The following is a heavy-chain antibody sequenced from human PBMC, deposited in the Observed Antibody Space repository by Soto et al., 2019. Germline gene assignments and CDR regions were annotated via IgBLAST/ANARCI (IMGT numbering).Heavy chain of an antibody. D-gene: IGHD2-21*02. V-gene: IGHV1-69*13. CDR3: ARDGHVVVTAIDAFDI. J-gene: IGHJ3*02. CDR2: IIPIFGTA. Sequence: SVKVSCKASGGTFSSYAISWVRQAPGQGLEWMGGIIPIFGTANYAQKFQGRVTITADESTSTAYMELSSLRSEDTAVYYCARDGHVVVTAIDAFDIWGQGTMVTVSS. CDR1: GGTFSSYA.